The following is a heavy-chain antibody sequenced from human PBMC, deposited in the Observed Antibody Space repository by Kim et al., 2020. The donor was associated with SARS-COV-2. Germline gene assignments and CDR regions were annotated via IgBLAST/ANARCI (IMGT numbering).Heavy chain of an antibody. D-gene: IGHD1-20*01. J-gene: IGHJ4*02. CDR2: T. Sequence: TYDTPSLNSRVTITVDTSKNQFSLKLSSVTAADTAVYYCARDSPITGFDYWGQGTLVTVSS. V-gene: IGHV4-31*02. CDR3: ARDSPITGFDY.